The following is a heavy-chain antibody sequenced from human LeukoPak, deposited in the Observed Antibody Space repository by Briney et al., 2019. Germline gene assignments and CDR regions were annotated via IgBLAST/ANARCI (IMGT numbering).Heavy chain of an antibody. CDR1: GGSFSGYY. D-gene: IGHD3-10*01. CDR2: IYYSGST. CDR3: ARQDYYGSGTY. V-gene: IGHV4-59*01. Sequence: PSETLSLTCAVYGGSFSGYYWSWIRQPPGKGLEWIGYIYYSGSTNYNPSLKSRVTISVDTSKNQFSLKLSSVTAADTAVYYCARQDYYGSGTYWGQGTLVTVSS. J-gene: IGHJ4*02.